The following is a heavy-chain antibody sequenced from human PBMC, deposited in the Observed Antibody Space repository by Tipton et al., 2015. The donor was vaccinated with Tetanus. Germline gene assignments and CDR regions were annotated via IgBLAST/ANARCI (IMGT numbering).Heavy chain of an antibody. CDR3: ATGVPLDY. V-gene: IGHV3-21*06. CDR2: ISSRNTYI. Sequence: SLRLSCAASGSDFSNYKINWVRQAPGQALEWVASISSRNTYISYADSVKGRFTISRDNAKSSLYLQMNSLRAEDTAIYYCATGVPLDYWGQGTLVTVSS. CDR1: GSDFSNYK. D-gene: IGHD1-14*01. J-gene: IGHJ4*02.